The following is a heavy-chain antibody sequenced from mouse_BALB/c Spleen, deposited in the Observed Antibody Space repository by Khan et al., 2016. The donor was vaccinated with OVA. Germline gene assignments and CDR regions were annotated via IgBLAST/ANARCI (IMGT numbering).Heavy chain of an antibody. J-gene: IGHJ2*01. D-gene: IGHD1-1*01. CDR2: ILPGSGSR. CDR1: GYTFSGYW. Sequence: VQLQESGAELMKPGASVKISCKATGYTFSGYWLEWVKQRPGHGLEWIGEILPGSGSRNYNEKFKGKATFTAAISSKTTYMQLSSLTSEDSAVYYCARVNYGSRDYFDYWGQGTTLTVSS. CDR3: ARVNYGSRDYFDY. V-gene: IGHV1-9*01.